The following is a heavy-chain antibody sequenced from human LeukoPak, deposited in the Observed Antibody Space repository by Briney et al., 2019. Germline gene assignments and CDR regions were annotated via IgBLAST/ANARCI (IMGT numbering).Heavy chain of an antibody. J-gene: IGHJ5*02. CDR2: ISSNGGST. Sequence: GGSLRLSCSASGFTFSTYAMHWVRQVPGKGLEYVSAISSNGGSTYYADSVKGRFTISRDNSKNTLYLQMSSLRAEDTAVYYCVKDQNYYGWFDPWGQGTLVTVSS. D-gene: IGHD3-10*01. CDR1: GFTFSTYA. CDR3: VKDQNYYGWFDP. V-gene: IGHV3-64D*06.